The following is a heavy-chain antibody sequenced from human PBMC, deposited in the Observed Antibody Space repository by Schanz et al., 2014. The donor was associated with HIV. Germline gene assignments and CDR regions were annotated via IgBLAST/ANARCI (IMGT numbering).Heavy chain of an antibody. V-gene: IGHV3-48*04. CDR2: ISISGETT. J-gene: IGHJ4*02. CDR3: ATSIYTYGKGNFDY. Sequence: EVQLVESGGGLVQPGRSQRLSCAASGFTFRSYGMHWVRQAPGKGLEWVSGISISGETTYYADSAKGRFTISRDNAKNSLFLQMNSLRAEDTAVYYCATSIYTYGKGNFDYWGQGTLVTVSS. CDR1: GFTFRSYG. D-gene: IGHD2-2*02.